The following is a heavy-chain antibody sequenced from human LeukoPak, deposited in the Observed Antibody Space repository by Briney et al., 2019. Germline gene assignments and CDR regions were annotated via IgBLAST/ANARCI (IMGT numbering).Heavy chain of an antibody. CDR2: ISSSSSYI. D-gene: IGHD4-11*01. V-gene: IGHV3-21*01. CDR3: ARDWIGAYSNDQHYYYGMDV. Sequence: SLRLSCAASGFTFSSYWMSWVRQAPGKGLEWVSSISSSSSYIYYADSVKGRFTISRDNAKNSLYLQMNSLRAEDTAVYYCARDWIGAYSNDQHYYYGMDVWGQGTTVTVSS. J-gene: IGHJ6*02. CDR1: GFTFSSYW.